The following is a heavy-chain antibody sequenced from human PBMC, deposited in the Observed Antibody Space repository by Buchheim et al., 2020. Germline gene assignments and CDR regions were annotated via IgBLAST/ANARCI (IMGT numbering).Heavy chain of an antibody. V-gene: IGHV4-34*01. D-gene: IGHD3-22*01. J-gene: IGHJ2*01. CDR1: GGSFSGYY. CDR3: ARGTMIVVVGGYWYFDL. CDR2: INHSGST. Sequence: QVQLQQWGAGLLKPSETLSLTCAVYGGSFSGYYWRWIRQPPGKGLEWIGEINHSGSTNYNPSLKSRVTISVDTSKNQLSLTLSSVTAADTAVYYCARGTMIVVVGGYWYFDLWGRGTL.